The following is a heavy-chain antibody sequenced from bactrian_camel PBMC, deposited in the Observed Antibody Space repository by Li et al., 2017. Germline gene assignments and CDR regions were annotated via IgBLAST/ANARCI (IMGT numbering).Heavy chain of an antibody. Sequence: VQLVESGGGSVQAGGSLRLSCATSGITIRSICMVWFRQAPGKERETVAMVNGYGRTTYADSVKGRFTISKDNTKFTLYLQMTNLKPEDTAMYYCAADYCTTSTSIQWWTRAHTRHYWGQGTQVTVS. CDR3: AADYCTTSTSIQWWTRAHTRHY. J-gene: IGHJ4*01. CDR1: GITIRSIC. CDR2: VNGYGRT. V-gene: IGHV3-2*01. D-gene: IGHD3*01.